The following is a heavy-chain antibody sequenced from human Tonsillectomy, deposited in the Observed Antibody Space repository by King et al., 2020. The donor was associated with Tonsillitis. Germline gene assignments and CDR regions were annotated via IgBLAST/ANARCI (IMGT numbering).Heavy chain of an antibody. CDR2: IRGSGGST. CDR1: GFTFSSYA. J-gene: IGHJ3*02. D-gene: IGHD3-3*01. Sequence: VQLVESGGGLVQPGGSLRLSCAASGFTFSSYAMSWVRQAPGKGLEWVSAIRGSGGSTYYADSVKGRFTISRDNSKNTLYLQMNSLRAEDTAVYYCAKDWGIYVFWSGRQDAFDIWGQGTMVTVSS. CDR3: AKDWGIYVFWSGRQDAFDI. V-gene: IGHV3-23*04.